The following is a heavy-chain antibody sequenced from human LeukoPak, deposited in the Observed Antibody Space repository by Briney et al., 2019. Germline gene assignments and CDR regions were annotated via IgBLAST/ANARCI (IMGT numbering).Heavy chain of an antibody. Sequence: SGGSLRLSCTASEFTFSDAWISWVRQAPGKGLEWVGRIKSKTDGGTTDYAAPVKGRFTISRDDSKNTLYLQMNNVKTGDTAQYYCATDWGDYWGQGTLVTVSS. CDR1: EFTFSDAW. J-gene: IGHJ4*02. D-gene: IGHD3-16*01. CDR3: ATDWGDY. CDR2: IKSKTDGGTT. V-gene: IGHV3-15*01.